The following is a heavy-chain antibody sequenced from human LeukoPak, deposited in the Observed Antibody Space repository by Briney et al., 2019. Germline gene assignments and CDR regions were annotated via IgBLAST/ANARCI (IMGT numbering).Heavy chain of an antibody. CDR2: ISGSGGST. V-gene: IGHV3-23*01. J-gene: IGHJ6*03. Sequence: GGSLRLSCAASGFTFDDYGMSWVRQAPGKGLEWVSAISGSGGSTYYADSVKGRFTISRDNSKNTLYLQMNSLRAEDTAVYYCAKRDIVVVPAATTYYYYYYYMDVWGKGTTVTISS. D-gene: IGHD2-2*01. CDR1: GFTFDDYG. CDR3: AKRDIVVVPAATTYYYYYYYMDV.